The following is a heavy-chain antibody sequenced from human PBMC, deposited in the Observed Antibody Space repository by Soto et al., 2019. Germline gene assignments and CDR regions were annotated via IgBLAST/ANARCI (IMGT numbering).Heavy chain of an antibody. CDR3: ARETWWRLDY. CDR2: INPDGTGV. J-gene: IGHJ4*02. CDR1: GLTFSGES. Sequence: EVQLVESGGGLVQPGGSRRLPFAASGLTFSGESMGWIRQAPGRGLEGVAKINPDGTGVHYVDPVKGRFTVSRDNTKNSLFLQMNGLRVEDTAVYYCARETWWRLDYWGQGNLVTVSS. D-gene: IGHD2-15*01. V-gene: IGHV3-7*04.